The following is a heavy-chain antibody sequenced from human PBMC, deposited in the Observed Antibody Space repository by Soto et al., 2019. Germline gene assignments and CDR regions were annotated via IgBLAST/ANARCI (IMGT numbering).Heavy chain of an antibody. CDR1: SGSFSGYY. D-gene: IGHD2-15*01. Sequence: QVQLQQSGAGLLKPSETLSLTCTVYSGSFSGYYWSWIRQPPGQGLEWIGEINHSGSTNYNPSLKHRVIISVGTSKNQFSMRLSSVTAGDTAVYYCAALGYCSGGSCYNFDYWGQGTLVTVSS. CDR2: INHSGST. J-gene: IGHJ4*02. CDR3: AALGYCSGGSCYNFDY. V-gene: IGHV4-34*01.